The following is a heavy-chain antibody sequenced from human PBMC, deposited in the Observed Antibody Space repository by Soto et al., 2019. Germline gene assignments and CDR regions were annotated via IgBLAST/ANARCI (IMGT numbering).Heavy chain of an antibody. CDR2: IYHSGST. CDR3: ARVPDY. CDR1: GGSISSGGYS. Sequence: SETLSLTCAVSGGSISSGGYSWSWIRQPPGKGLEWIGYIYHSGSTYYNPSLKSRVTISVDRSKNQFSLKLRSVSAADTAMYYCARVPDYWGQGTLVTVSS. J-gene: IGHJ4*02. V-gene: IGHV4-30-2*01.